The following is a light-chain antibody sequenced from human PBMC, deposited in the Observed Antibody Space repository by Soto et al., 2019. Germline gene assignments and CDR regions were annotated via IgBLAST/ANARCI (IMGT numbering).Light chain of an antibody. V-gene: IGKV1-39*01. Sequence: DIQMTQSPSSLSASVGDRVTITCRARQSISTYLNWYQQKPGKAPKLLIHTASSLQSGVPSRFSGSGSGTDFTLTISSLQPEDFATYYCQQSYSTPYTFGQGTKLEIK. CDR1: QSISTY. CDR3: QQSYSTPYT. J-gene: IGKJ2*01. CDR2: TAS.